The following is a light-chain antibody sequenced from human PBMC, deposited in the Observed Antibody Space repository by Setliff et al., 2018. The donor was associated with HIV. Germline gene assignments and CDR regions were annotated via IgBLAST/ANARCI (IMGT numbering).Light chain of an antibody. CDR3: QVWDSSSDHYV. CDR1: NIGSKS. J-gene: IGLJ1*01. CDR2: YDS. V-gene: IGLV3-21*01. Sequence: SYELTQPPSVSMAPGKTATITCGGNNIGSKSVNWYQQKPGQAPVVVIYYDSHLPSGIPDRFSGSNSGNTATLTISRVEAGDEADYYCQVWDSSSDHYVLGTGTKV.